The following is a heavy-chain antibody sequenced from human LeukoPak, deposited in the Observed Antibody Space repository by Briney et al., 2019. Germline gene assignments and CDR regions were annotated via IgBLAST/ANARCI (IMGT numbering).Heavy chain of an antibody. CDR1: GFTFSSYS. CDR2: ISSSSSYI. J-gene: IGHJ3*02. D-gene: IGHD1-1*01. CDR3: ARIQLWPGAFDI. Sequence: PGGSLRLSCAASGFTFSSYSMNWVRQAPGKGLEWVSSISSSSSYIYYADSVKGRFTISRDNAKNSLYLQMNSLRAEDTAVYYCARIQLWPGAFDIWGQGTMVTVSS. V-gene: IGHV3-21*01.